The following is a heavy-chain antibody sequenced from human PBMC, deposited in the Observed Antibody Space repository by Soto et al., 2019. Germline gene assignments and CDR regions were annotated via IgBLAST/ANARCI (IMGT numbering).Heavy chain of an antibody. CDR3: AKRYRRLSSGGDFDV. V-gene: IGHV3-23*01. J-gene: IGHJ3*01. Sequence: PGGSLRLSCAASGFTFSNYGMSWVRQAPGKGLDWVSVISGSGGTTYYADSVKGRFTISRDNSKNTLYLEMNSLRADDTAVYYCAKRYRRLSSGGDFDVWGQGTMVTVS. D-gene: IGHD6-6*01. CDR1: GFTFSNYG. CDR2: ISGSGGTT.